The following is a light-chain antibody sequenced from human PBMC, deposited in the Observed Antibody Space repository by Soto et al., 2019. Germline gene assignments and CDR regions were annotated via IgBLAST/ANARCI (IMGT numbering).Light chain of an antibody. CDR1: QSVSSN. J-gene: IGKJ1*01. CDR2: GAS. Sequence: EIVMTQSPATLSVSPGDTATLSCRASQSVSSNLAWYQQKPGQAPRLLIYGASTRATGIPARFSGSGSGTECTLTISSLQSEDFAVYYCQQYYDWPRTFGQGTKVDIK. CDR3: QQYYDWPRT. V-gene: IGKV3-15*01.